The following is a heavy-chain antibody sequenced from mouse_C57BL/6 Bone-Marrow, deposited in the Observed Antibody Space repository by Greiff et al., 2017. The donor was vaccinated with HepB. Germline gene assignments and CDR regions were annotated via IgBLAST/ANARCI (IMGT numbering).Heavy chain of an antibody. V-gene: IGHV1-81*01. CDR3: ARRGYYGSRTAY. Sequence: VKLMESGAELARPGASVKLSCKASGYTFTSYGISWVKQRTGQGLEWIGEIYPRSGNTYYNEKFKGKATLTADKSSSTAYMELRSLTSEDSAVYFCARRGYYGSRTAYWGQGTLVTVSA. D-gene: IGHD1-1*01. J-gene: IGHJ3*01. CDR1: GYTFTSYG. CDR2: IYPRSGNT.